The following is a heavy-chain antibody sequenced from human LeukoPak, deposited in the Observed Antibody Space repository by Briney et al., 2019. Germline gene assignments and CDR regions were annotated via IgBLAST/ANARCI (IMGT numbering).Heavy chain of an antibody. CDR2: INSDESST. V-gene: IGHV3-74*01. D-gene: IGHD3-22*01. CDR3: ARGDSRGYYYTSGFDP. Sequence: GGSLRLSCAASGFTFSNYWMHWFRQGPGKGLVWVSRINSDESSTVYADSVKGRFTISRDNAKNTLHLQMNSLRAEDTAVYYCARGDSRGYYYTSGFDPWGQGTLVTVSS. CDR1: GFTFSNYW. J-gene: IGHJ5*02.